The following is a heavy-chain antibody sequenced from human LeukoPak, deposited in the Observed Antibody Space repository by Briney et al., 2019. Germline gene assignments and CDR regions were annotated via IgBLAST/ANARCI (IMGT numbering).Heavy chain of an antibody. CDR1: GFTFSSYG. CDR2: IDGTTTNI. Sequence: PGRSLRLSCEASGFTFSSYGMNWVRQAPGKGLEWVSYIDGTTTNIHYADSVRGRFTISRDNAKNTLFLQMTSLRAADTAVYYCARRLAYWGQGTRVTVSS. V-gene: IGHV3-48*01. CDR3: ARRLAY. J-gene: IGHJ4*02.